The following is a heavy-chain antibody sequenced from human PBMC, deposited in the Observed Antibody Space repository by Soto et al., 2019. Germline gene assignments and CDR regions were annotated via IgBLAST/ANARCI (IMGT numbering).Heavy chain of an antibody. CDR3: ARDRLPKWLDP. V-gene: IGHV4-59*01. D-gene: IGHD2-21*02. CDR1: GGSISTYY. Sequence: PSETMALTCTVSGGSISTYYWSWIRQPPGKGLEWIGYIYYSGSTNYNPSLKSRVTISLDTSKNQFSLKLSSVTAADTAVYYCARDRLPKWLDPWSEGTWVTV. J-gene: IGHJ5*02. CDR2: IYYSGST.